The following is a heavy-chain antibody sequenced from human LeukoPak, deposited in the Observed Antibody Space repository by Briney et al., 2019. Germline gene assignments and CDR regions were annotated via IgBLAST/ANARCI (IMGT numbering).Heavy chain of an antibody. Sequence: GGSLRLSYAASGFTFDDYGMSWVRQAPGKGLEWVSGINWNGGSTGYADSVKGRFTISRDNAKNSLYLQMNSLRAEDTALYYCARVEGWELLLHLFDYWGQGTLVTVSS. CDR1: GFTFDDYG. V-gene: IGHV3-20*03. CDR2: INWNGGST. CDR3: ARVEGWELLLHLFDY. D-gene: IGHD1-26*01. J-gene: IGHJ4*02.